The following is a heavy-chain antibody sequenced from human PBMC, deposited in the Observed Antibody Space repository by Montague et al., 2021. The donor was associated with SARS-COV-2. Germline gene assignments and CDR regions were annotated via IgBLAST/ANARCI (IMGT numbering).Heavy chain of an antibody. J-gene: IGHJ4*02. CDR3: ARGADYYSDYRGTLRY. CDR2: IYYSGTT. CDR1: GGSISSSSNY. D-gene: IGHD4-11*01. Sequence: SETLSLTCTVSGGSISSSSNYWGWIRQPPGKGLEWIGSIYYSGTTYYNPSLKSRVTISVDTSKNQFSLKLRSVTAADTAVYYCARGADYYSDYRGTLRYWGQGTLVSVSS. V-gene: IGHV4-39*07.